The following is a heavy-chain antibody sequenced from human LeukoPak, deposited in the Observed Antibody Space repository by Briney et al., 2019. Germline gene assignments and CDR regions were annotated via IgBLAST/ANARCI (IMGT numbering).Heavy chain of an antibody. V-gene: IGHV5-51*01. CDR1: GYSFTSYW. J-gene: IGHJ4*02. CDR3: ARLSDYYDSSVDY. Sequence: GESRKISCKGSGYSFTSYWSGWLRQMPGKGLEWMGIIYPGDSDTRSSPSFPGQVTISADKSISTAYLQWSSLKASDTAMYYCARLSDYYDSSVDYWGQRTLVTVSS. CDR2: IYPGDSDT. D-gene: IGHD3-22*01.